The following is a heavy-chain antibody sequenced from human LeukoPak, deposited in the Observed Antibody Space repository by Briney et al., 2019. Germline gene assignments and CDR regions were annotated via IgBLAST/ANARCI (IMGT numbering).Heavy chain of an antibody. CDR3: ASLGKFTIPKGDYYYYGMDV. V-gene: IGHV3-9*01. CDR1: GFSFDDYA. CDR2: ISWNSGSI. D-gene: IGHD3-3*01. J-gene: IGHJ6*02. Sequence: GGSLRLSCAASGFSFDDYAMHWVRQAPGKGLEWVSGISWNSGSIGYADSVKGRFTTSRDNAKNSLYLQMNSLRAEDTALYYCASLGKFTIPKGDYYYYGMDVWGQGTTVTVSS.